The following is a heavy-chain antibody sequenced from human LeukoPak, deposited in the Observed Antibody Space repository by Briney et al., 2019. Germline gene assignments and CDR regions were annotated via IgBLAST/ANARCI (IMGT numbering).Heavy chain of an antibody. D-gene: IGHD3-10*01. CDR2: INHSGST. CDR3: ARGPRITMVRGVSRRSASFDY. J-gene: IGHJ4*02. Sequence: SETLSLTCAVYGGSFSGYYWSWIRQPPGKGLEWIGKINHSGSTNYNPSLKSRVTISVDTSKNQFSLKLSSVTAADTAVYYCARGPRITMVRGVSRRSASFDYWGQGTLVTVSS. CDR1: GGSFSGYY. V-gene: IGHV4-34*01.